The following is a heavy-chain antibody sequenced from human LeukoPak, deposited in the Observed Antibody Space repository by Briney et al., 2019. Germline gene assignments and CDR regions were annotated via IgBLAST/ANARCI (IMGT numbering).Heavy chain of an antibody. Sequence: GGSLRLSCDASGFTFRNYGMHWVRLAPGKGLEWVAVIWFDGSKTNYIESVRGRVTISRDNSRATLSLQMNSLRVEDTAMYYCARYNGDYTAFDIWGHGTMVTVSS. CDR2: IWFDGSKT. D-gene: IGHD4-17*01. V-gene: IGHV3-33*01. CDR3: ARYNGDYTAFDI. CDR1: GFTFRNYG. J-gene: IGHJ3*02.